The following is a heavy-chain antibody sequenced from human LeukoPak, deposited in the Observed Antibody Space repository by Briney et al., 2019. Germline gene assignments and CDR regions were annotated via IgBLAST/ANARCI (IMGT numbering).Heavy chain of an antibody. CDR3: ASFPRYRLGWVDY. CDR2: IYYSGST. Sequence: KPSETLSLTCTVSGGSISSSSYYWGWIRQPPGKGLEWIGSIYYSGSTYYNPSLKSRVTISVDTSKNQFSLKLSSVTAADTAVYYCASFPRYRLGWVDYWGQGTLVTVSS. CDR1: GGSISSSSYY. D-gene: IGHD3-16*02. V-gene: IGHV4-39*01. J-gene: IGHJ4*02.